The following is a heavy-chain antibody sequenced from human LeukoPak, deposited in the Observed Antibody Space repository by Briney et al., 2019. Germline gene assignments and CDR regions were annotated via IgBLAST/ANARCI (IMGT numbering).Heavy chain of an antibody. V-gene: IGHV3-20*04. CDR3: ARDLGYCSSTSCSYTVDC. D-gene: IGHD2-2*01. CDR1: GFTFDDYG. Sequence: GGSLRLSCAASGFTFDDYGMSWVRQAPGKGLEWVSGINWNGGSTGYADSVKGRFTISRDNAKNSLYLQMNSLRAEDTALYYCARDLGYCSSTSCSYTVDCWGQGTLVTVSS. J-gene: IGHJ4*02. CDR2: INWNGGST.